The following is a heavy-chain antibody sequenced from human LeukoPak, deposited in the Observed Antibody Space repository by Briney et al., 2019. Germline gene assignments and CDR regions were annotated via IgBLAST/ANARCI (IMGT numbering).Heavy chain of an antibody. CDR2: ISSDGSYK. V-gene: IGHV3-30*03. CDR3: ARDGAKDGYIDY. D-gene: IGHD5-24*01. J-gene: IGHJ4*02. CDR1: GFTFSSYG. Sequence: PGGSLRLSCAASGFTFSSYGMHWVRQAPGKGLEWVAVISSDGSYKYYADSVKGRFAISRHNSQSTLYLQMNSLRPEDTAVYYCARDGAKDGYIDYWGQGTLVAVSS.